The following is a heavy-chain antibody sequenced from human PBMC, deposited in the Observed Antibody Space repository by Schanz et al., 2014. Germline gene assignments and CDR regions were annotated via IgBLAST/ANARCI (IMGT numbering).Heavy chain of an antibody. CDR2: ISNNGDST. J-gene: IGHJ3*02. V-gene: IGHV3-64*04. Sequence: VQLVASGGDLVQPGGSLRLSCSASGFTFSTFAMHWVRQAPGKGLEYISAISNNGDSTYYADSVKGRFTISRDNSKNTLYLQMNSLRAEDTAVYYCAKGRFGELSAFDIWGQGTMVTVSS. D-gene: IGHD3-10*01. CDR1: GFTFSTFA. CDR3: AKGRFGELSAFDI.